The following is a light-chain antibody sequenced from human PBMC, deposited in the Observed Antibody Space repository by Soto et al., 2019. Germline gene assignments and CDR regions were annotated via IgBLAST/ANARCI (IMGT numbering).Light chain of an antibody. V-gene: IGKV1-5*01. CDR2: DAS. Sequence: DIQMTQSPSTLSASVGDRVTITCRASQSISNFLAWYQQKPGKAPKLLIYDASSLEGGVPSRFSGSGSGTEFTLTISSLQPDDFASYYCQHYRSYSPWTFGQGTKVDIK. CDR3: QHYRSYSPWT. CDR1: QSISNF. J-gene: IGKJ1*01.